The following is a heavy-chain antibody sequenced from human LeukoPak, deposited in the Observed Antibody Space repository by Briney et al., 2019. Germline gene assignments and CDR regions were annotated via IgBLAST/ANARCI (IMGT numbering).Heavy chain of an antibody. CDR3: ARVKDMAVAGAIDY. Sequence: GGSLRLYCAASGFTFDDYGMSWVRQVPGKGLERLSGINWNGGSTGYEDSGKGRFTISRDNAKTSLYLQMTTMRAEDTALYCCARVKDMAVAGAIDYWGQGTLVTVSS. V-gene: IGHV3-20*04. J-gene: IGHJ4*02. CDR2: INWNGGST. D-gene: IGHD6-19*01. CDR1: GFTFDDYG.